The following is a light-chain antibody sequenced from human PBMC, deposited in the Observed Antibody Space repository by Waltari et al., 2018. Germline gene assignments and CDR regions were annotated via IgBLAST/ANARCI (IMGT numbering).Light chain of an antibody. CDR2: DVN. CDR1: SSDVGGYNY. Sequence: QSALTQSASVSGSPGQSITISCTGTSSDVGGYNYVSWYQQYPGKAPKLMIFDVNSRPSAVSNRFSGSKSGNTASLTISGLQAEDEANYYCSSYTVSSSLVIFGGGTKLTVL. V-gene: IGLV2-14*01. J-gene: IGLJ2*01. CDR3: SSYTVSSSLVI.